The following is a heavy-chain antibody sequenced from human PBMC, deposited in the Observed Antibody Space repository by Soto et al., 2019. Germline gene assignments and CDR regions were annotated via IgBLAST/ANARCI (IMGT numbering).Heavy chain of an antibody. CDR3: AKGRGDRSGYYFNWFDP. CDR1: GNTLTKLS. CDR2: FDPEDGET. D-gene: IGHD3-22*01. J-gene: IGHJ5*02. Sequence: ASVKVSCKVSGNTLTKLSMHWVRQAPGKGLEWMGGFDPEDGETIYAQKFQGRVTMTEDTSTDTAYMYLSSLRSEDTAVYYCAKGRGDRSGYYFNWFDPWGQGTLVTVS. V-gene: IGHV1-24*01.